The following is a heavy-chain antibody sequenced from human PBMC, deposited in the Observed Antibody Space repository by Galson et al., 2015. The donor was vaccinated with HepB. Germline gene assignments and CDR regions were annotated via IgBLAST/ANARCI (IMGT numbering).Heavy chain of an antibody. CDR1: GFTFRNYG. J-gene: IGHJ4*02. V-gene: IGHV3-33*08. CDR2: IWYDGSNK. D-gene: IGHD1-26*01. Sequence: LRLSCAASGFTFRNYGMHWVRQAPGKGLEWVAIIWYDGSNKYYADSVKGRFTISRDNSKNILYLQMNSLRPEDTAAYYCASGRGVGTTFYFDYWGQGTLVTVSS. CDR3: ASGRGVGTTFYFDY.